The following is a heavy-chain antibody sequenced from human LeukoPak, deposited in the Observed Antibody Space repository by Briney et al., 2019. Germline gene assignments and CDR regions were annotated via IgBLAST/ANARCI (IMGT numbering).Heavy chain of an antibody. CDR3: AKDSKRYSYGENYYFDY. V-gene: IGHV3-23*01. CDR2: ISGSGGST. J-gene: IGHJ4*02. D-gene: IGHD5-18*01. Sequence: QSGGSLRLSCAASGFTFSSYAMSWVRQAPGKGLEWVSAISGSGGSTYYADSVKGRFTISRDNSKNTLYLQMNSLRAEDTAVYYCAKDSKRYSYGENYYFDYWGQGTLVTVSS. CDR1: GFTFSSYA.